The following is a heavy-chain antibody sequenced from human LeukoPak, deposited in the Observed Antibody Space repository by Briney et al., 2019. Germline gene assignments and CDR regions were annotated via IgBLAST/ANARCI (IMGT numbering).Heavy chain of an antibody. CDR3: TRGSIASYYMDV. CDR2: IYYSGST. CDR1: GGSISSSSYY. J-gene: IGHJ6*03. Sequence: TLSLTCTVSGGSISSSSYYWGWIRQPPGKGLEWIGSIYYSGSTYYNPSLKSRVTISVDTSKNQFSLKLSSVTAADTAVYYCTRGSIASYYMDVWGKGTTVTISS. V-gene: IGHV4-39*07. D-gene: IGHD3-22*01.